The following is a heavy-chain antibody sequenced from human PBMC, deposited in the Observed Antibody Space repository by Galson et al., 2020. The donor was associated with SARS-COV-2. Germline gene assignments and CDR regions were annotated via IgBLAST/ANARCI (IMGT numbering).Heavy chain of an antibody. V-gene: IGHV4-39*01. CDR1: GGSISSENYY. CDR3: ARGYYERIGYYDY. D-gene: IGHD3-22*01. CDR2: IFYSDSP. J-gene: IGHJ4*02. Sequence: LTCTVSGGSISSENYYWGWIRQPPGKGLEWIGNIFYSDSPFYNPSLKGRVTISVDTSKNQLSLKLGSVTAADTAVYFCARGYYERIGYYDYWGQGMLVTVS.